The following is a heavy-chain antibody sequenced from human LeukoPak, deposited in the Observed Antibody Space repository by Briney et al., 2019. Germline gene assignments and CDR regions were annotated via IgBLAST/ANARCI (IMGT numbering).Heavy chain of an antibody. J-gene: IGHJ6*03. V-gene: IGHV3-53*01. CDR3: ASGSGSYRTPYYYMDV. Sequence: GGSLRLSCVASGFTFSSNYMSWVRQAPGKGLEWVSVIYSGGSTYYADSVKGRFTMSRDNSKNTLYLQMNSLRAEDTAVYYCASGSGSYRTPYYYMDVWGTGTTVTVSS. D-gene: IGHD3-10*01. CDR1: GFTFSSNY. CDR2: IYSGGST.